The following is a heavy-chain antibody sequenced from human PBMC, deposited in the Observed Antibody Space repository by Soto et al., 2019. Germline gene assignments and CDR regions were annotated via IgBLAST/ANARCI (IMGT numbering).Heavy chain of an antibody. Sequence: GGSLRLSCAASGFTFSSYAMHWVRQAPGKGLEWVAVISYDGSNKYYADSVKGRFTISRDNSKNTLYLQMNSLRAEDTAVYYCARESTPGDVGYYYGMDVWGQGTTVTVSS. V-gene: IGHV3-30-3*01. CDR1: GFTFSSYA. CDR3: ARESTPGDVGYYYGMDV. D-gene: IGHD1-26*01. CDR2: ISYDGSNK. J-gene: IGHJ6*02.